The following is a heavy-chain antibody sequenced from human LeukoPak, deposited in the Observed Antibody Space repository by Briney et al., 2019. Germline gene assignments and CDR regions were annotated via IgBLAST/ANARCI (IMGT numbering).Heavy chain of an antibody. CDR1: GGSISSSSYY. Sequence: SETLSLTCTVSGGSISSSSYYWGWIRQPPGTGLEWIGSIYYSGSTYYNPSLKSRVTISVDTSKNQFSLKLSSVTAADTAVYYCARDYSNYDGFSYWGQGTLVTVSS. D-gene: IGHD4-11*01. V-gene: IGHV4-39*07. J-gene: IGHJ4*02. CDR3: ARDYSNYDGFSY. CDR2: IYYSGST.